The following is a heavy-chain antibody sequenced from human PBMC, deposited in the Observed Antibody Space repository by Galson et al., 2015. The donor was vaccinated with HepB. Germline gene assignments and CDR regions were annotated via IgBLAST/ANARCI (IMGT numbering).Heavy chain of an antibody. CDR2: ISSSSSTI. J-gene: IGHJ4*02. V-gene: IGHV3-48*01. CDR1: GFTFSTYS. CDR3: AREDYYDSSGYYNFDY. Sequence: SLRLSCAASGFTFSTYSMNWVRQAPGKGLEWVSYISSSSSTIYYADSVKGRFTIFRDNAKNSLYLQMNSLRAEDTAVYYCAREDYYDSSGYYNFDYWGQGTLVTVSS. D-gene: IGHD3-22*01.